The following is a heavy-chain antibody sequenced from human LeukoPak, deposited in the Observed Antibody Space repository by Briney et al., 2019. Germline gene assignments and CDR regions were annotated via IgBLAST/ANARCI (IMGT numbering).Heavy chain of an antibody. V-gene: IGHV3-66*02. J-gene: IGHJ4*02. CDR3: AREPSGTYWLDY. CDR2: IYSAGST. D-gene: IGHD1-26*01. CDR1: GFTVSSNY. Sequence: GGSLRLSCAASGFTVSSNYMSWVSQAPGKGLEWVSVIYSAGSTYYADSVKGRFTISRDNSKNTLYLQMNSLRAEDTAVYYCAREPSGTYWLDYWGQGTLVTVSS.